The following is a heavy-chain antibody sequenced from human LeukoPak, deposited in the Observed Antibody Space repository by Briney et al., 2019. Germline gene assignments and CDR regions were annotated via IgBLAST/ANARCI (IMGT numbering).Heavy chain of an antibody. Sequence: GGSLRLSCAASGFTFSGHGMHWVRQAPGKGLAWVAVISHDGSSKYYADSVKGRFTISRDNSKKTLYLQMNSLRAEDTAVYYCAKEGQQYGDYEDWGQGTLVTVSS. CDR1: GFTFSGHG. V-gene: IGHV3-30*18. D-gene: IGHD4-17*01. J-gene: IGHJ4*02. CDR2: ISHDGSSK. CDR3: AKEGQQYGDYED.